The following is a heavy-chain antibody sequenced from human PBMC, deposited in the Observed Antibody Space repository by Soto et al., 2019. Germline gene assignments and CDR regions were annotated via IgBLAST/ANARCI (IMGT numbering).Heavy chain of an antibody. CDR3: ARDREAGYNFYYGMDV. J-gene: IGHJ6*02. Sequence: SETLSLTGIVSGADINTYSWTWIRQPAGKGLEWIGRIYTSASINYNPSLKGRVTLSVDTSTNQVSLRLASVTAADTAIYYCARDREAGYNFYYGMDVWGQGTTVTVSS. V-gene: IGHV4-4*07. D-gene: IGHD6-19*01. CDR2: IYTSASI. CDR1: GADINTYS.